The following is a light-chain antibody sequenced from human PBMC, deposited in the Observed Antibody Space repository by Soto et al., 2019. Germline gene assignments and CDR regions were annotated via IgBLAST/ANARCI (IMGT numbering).Light chain of an antibody. CDR1: QSVLYSSNNNNY. CDR3: QQYYSTPPT. Sequence: DIVMTQSPDSLAVSLGERATINCKSSQSVLYSSNNNNYLAWYQQKPGQPPKLLIYWASTRESGVPDRFSGSGSRTDFTLTISSLQAEDVAVYYCQQYYSTPPTFGQGTKVEIK. CDR2: WAS. V-gene: IGKV4-1*01. J-gene: IGKJ1*01.